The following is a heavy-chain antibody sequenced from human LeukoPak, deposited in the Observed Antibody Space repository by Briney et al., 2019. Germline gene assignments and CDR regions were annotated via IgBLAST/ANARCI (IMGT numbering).Heavy chain of an antibody. D-gene: IGHD4-17*01. Sequence: SQTLSLTCTVSGGSISSGDYYWSWSRQPPGKGLEWIGYIYYSGSTYYNPSLKSRVTISVDTSKNQFSLKLSSVTAADTAVYYCARAIEAGYGDELDYWGQGTLVTVSS. CDR1: GGSISSGDYY. V-gene: IGHV4-30-4*01. CDR2: IYYSGST. J-gene: IGHJ4*02. CDR3: ARAIEAGYGDELDY.